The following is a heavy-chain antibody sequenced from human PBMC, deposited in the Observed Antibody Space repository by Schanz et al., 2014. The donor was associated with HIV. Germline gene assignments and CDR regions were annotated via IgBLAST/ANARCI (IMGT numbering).Heavy chain of an antibody. Sequence: QAQLVQSGADVKKPGASVKVSCKASGYTFTSQYMHWVRQAPGQGLEWMGLINPYDGSTSNAQKFQGRVTMTRDTSTSTVYMQLSSLTSDDTAVYYCARGDILTGLYPYYFDSWGQGTLVTVSS. CDR3: ARGDILTGLYPYYFDS. CDR1: GYTFTSQY. D-gene: IGHD3-9*01. CDR2: INPYDGST. J-gene: IGHJ4*02. V-gene: IGHV1-46*01.